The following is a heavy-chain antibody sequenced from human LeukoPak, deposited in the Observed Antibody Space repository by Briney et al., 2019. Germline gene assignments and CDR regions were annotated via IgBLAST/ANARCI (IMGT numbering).Heavy chain of an antibody. V-gene: IGHV3-30*02. CDR2: IRYDGSNK. Sequence: GGSLRLSCVASGFTFSLSGMHWVRQAPGKGLEWVAFIRYDGSNKYYADSVKGRFTISRDNSKNTLYLQMNSLRAEDTAVYYCAKYHRRTIRFLGYWGQGTLVTVSS. J-gene: IGHJ4*02. CDR1: GFTFSLSG. CDR3: AKYHRRTIRFLGY. D-gene: IGHD4/OR15-4a*01.